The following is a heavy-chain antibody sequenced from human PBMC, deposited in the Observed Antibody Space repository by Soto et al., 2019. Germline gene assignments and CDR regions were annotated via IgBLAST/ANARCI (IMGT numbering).Heavy chain of an antibody. CDR1: GFTFSDYY. CDR3: AREFSSDWFMFDY. V-gene: IGHV3-11*01. CDR2: ISTSGTNI. Sequence: GGSLRLSCAASGFTFSDYYMSWIRQAPGKGLEWVAYISTSGTNINYADSVKGRFTISRDNAKNSLYLQMNSLRAEDTAIFYCAREFSSDWFMFDYWGQGTLLTVSS. J-gene: IGHJ4*02. D-gene: IGHD3-9*01.